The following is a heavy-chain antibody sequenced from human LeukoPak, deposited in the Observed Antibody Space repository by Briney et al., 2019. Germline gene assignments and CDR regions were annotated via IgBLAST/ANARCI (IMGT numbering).Heavy chain of an antibody. CDR3: AKDSSGYYWGSSDI. J-gene: IGHJ3*02. Sequence: SLRLSCAASGFTFDDYAMHWVRQAPGKGLEWVSGISWNSGSIGYADSVKGRFTISRDNAKNSLYLQMNSLRAEDTALYYCAKDSSGYYWGSSDIWGQGTMVTVSS. D-gene: IGHD3-22*01. CDR1: GFTFDDYA. V-gene: IGHV3-9*01. CDR2: ISWNSGSI.